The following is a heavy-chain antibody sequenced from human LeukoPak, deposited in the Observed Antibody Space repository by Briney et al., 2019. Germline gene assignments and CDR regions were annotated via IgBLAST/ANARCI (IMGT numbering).Heavy chain of an antibody. D-gene: IGHD3-16*01. V-gene: IGHV3-21*01. CDR1: GFTFSSYS. CDR2: ITRSNYI. J-gene: IGHJ3*02. CDR3: ARDLIIWGASLLGAFDI. Sequence: GGSLRLSCAASGFTFSSYSMNWVRQAPGKGLEWVSSITRSNYIYYADSVKGRFTISRDNAKNSLYLQMNSLRAEDTAVYYCARDLIIWGASLLGAFDIWGQGTMVTVSS.